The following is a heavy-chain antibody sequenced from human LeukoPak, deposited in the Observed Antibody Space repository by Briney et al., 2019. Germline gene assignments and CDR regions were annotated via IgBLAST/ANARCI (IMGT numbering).Heavy chain of an antibody. J-gene: IGHJ3*02. V-gene: IGHV1-8*03. CDR3: ARGWVTQGAFDI. CDR1: GGTFSSYA. CDR2: MNPNSGNT. Sequence: ASVKVSCKASGGTFSSYAINWVRQATGQGLEWMGWMNPNSGNTGYAQKFQGRVTITRNTSISTAYMELSSLRSEDMAVYYCARGWVTQGAFDIWGQGTMVTVSP. D-gene: IGHD2-21*02.